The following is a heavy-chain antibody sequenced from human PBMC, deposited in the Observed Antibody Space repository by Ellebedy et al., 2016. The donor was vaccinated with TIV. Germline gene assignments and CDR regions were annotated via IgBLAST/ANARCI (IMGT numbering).Heavy chain of an antibody. V-gene: IGHV4-34*01. J-gene: IGHJ6*02. CDR3: AGSHMITFGDV. D-gene: IGHD3-16*01. CDR1: GGSFSGYY. CDR2: INHSGST. Sequence: MPSETLSLTCAVYGGSFSGYYWSWIRQPPGKGLEWIGEINHSGSTNYNPSLRSRVTVSVDTSKNQFSLKLSSVTAADTAVYYCAGSHMITFGDVWGQGTTVTVSS.